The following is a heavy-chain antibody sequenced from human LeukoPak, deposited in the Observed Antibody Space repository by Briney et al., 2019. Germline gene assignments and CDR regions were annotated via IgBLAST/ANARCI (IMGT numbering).Heavy chain of an antibody. Sequence: SATLSLTCSVFGVSISNYFWRWLRQPAGKGLEWIGRFYASGTTYYNPSLRSRVTLSMDTSKNHFSLKLTSVTAADTAVYYCARTHCGGGSCDTFDPWGQGTLVTVSS. CDR1: GVSISNYF. CDR3: ARTHCGGGSCDTFDP. V-gene: IGHV4-4*07. D-gene: IGHD2-21*01. J-gene: IGHJ5*02. CDR2: FYASGTT.